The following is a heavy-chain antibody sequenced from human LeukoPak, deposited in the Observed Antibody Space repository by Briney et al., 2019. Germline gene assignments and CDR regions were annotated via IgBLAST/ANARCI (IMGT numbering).Heavy chain of an antibody. CDR1: GFSVSGYY. J-gene: IGHJ5*02. V-gene: IGHV3-69-1*01. CDR2: ITKKTVI. Sequence: PGGSLRLSCAASGFSVSGYYMNWIRQSPGKGLEWVSHITKKTVIECADSVKGRFTISRDNANNIVFLQMDSLRPEDTAVYYCARGTYYSGSGPGNWFDPWGHGTLVTVSS. CDR3: ARGTYYSGSGPGNWFDP. D-gene: IGHD3-10*01.